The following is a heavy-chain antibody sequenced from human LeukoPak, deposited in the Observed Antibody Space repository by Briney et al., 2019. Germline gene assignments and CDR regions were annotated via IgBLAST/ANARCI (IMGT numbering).Heavy chain of an antibody. CDR1: GFTVSSNY. CDR3: ARDGSSSAGIAFDI. J-gene: IGHJ3*02. Sequence: GGSLRLSCAASGFTVSSNYMSWVRQAPGKGLEWVSVIYSGGSTYYADSVKGRFTISRDNSKITLYLQMNSLRAEDTAVYYCARDGSSSAGIAFDIWGQGTMVTVSS. CDR2: IYSGGST. D-gene: IGHD6-13*01. V-gene: IGHV3-53*01.